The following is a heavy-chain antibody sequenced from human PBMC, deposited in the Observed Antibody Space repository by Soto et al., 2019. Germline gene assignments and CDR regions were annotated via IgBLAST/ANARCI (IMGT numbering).Heavy chain of an antibody. Sequence: HPGGSLRLSCAASGFTFNNYAMSWVRQAPGKGLEWVSAVTDSGSSTYYADSVKGRFTISRDNSKNTLYLQMNSLRAEDTAVYYCAKGHSGRYYYYVDVWGKGTTVTVSS. CDR1: GFTFNNYA. CDR3: AKGHSGRYYYYVDV. J-gene: IGHJ6*03. D-gene: IGHD5-12*01. V-gene: IGHV3-23*01. CDR2: VTDSGSST.